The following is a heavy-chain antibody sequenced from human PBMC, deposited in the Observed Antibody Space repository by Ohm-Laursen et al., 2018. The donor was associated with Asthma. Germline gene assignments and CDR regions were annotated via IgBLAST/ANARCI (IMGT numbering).Heavy chain of an antibody. D-gene: IGHD3-10*01. Sequence: SLRLSCAASGFTFSDYGMHWVRQAPGKGLEWLAVIRYDGNKKTYADSVKGRITISRDNSQNMLYLQMNSLRPEDTAVYYCARRMNQGVIIYEAFDIWGQGTMVIVSS. V-gene: IGHV3-30*03. CDR3: ARRMNQGVIIYEAFDI. CDR2: IRYDGNKK. J-gene: IGHJ3*02. CDR1: GFTFSDYG.